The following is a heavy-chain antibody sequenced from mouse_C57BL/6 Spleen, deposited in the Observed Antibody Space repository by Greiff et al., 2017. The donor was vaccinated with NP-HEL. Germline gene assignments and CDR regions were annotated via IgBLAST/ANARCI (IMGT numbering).Heavy chain of an antibody. CDR3: ATSYYYAMDY. J-gene: IGHJ4*01. D-gene: IGHD6-1*01. Sequence: EVQVVESGGGLVQPGGSLSLSCAASGFTFTDYYMSWVRQPPGKALEWLGFIRNKANGYTTEYSASVKGRFTISRDNSQSILYLQMNALRAEDSATYYCATSYYYAMDYWGQGTSVTVSS. CDR1: GFTFTDYY. V-gene: IGHV7-3*01. CDR2: IRNKANGYTT.